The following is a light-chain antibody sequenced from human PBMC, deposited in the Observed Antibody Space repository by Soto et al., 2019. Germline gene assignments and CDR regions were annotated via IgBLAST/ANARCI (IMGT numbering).Light chain of an antibody. CDR2: DVS. J-gene: IGLJ1*01. V-gene: IGLV2-14*03. CDR3: SSYTTSNTRQIV. CDR1: SSDVGGYNY. Sequence: QSALTQPASVSGSPGQSIHISCTGTSSDVGGYNYVSWYQHHPGKAPKLIIYDVSNRPSGVSNPLSGSKSGNTASLTISGLQPEDEADYYCSSYTTSNTRQIVFGTGTKVTVL.